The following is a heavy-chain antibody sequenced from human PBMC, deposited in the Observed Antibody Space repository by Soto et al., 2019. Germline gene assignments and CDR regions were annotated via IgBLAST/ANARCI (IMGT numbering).Heavy chain of an antibody. CDR3: ARRNYSSSWHYYYYGMDV. V-gene: IGHV4-31*03. CDR2: IYYSGST. Sequence: SETLSLTCTVSGGTISSGGYYWSWIRQHPGKGLEWIGYIYYSGSTYYNPSLKSRVTISVDTSKNQFSLKLSSVTAADTAVYYCARRNYSSSWHYYYYGMDVWGQGTTVTVSS. D-gene: IGHD6-13*01. J-gene: IGHJ6*02. CDR1: GGTISSGGYY.